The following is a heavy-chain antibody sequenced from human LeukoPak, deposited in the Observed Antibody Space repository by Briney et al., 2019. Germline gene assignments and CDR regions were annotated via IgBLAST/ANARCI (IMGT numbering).Heavy chain of an antibody. J-gene: IGHJ6*03. CDR2: ISSDGTNK. D-gene: IGHD3-9*01. Sequence: PGGSLRLSCAASRFTFRNYAMHWVRQAPGKGLEWVAVISSDGTNKDYADSVKGRFTISRDNAKNSLYLQMNSLRAEDTAVYYCARDFVRYFDWLLSYEGYYYFYYMDVWGKGTTVTVSS. CDR1: RFTFRNYA. CDR3: ARDFVRYFDWLLSYEGYYYFYYMDV. V-gene: IGHV3-30*04.